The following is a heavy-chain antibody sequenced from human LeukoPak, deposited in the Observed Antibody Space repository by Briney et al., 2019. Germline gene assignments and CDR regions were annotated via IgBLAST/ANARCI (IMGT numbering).Heavy chain of an antibody. J-gene: IGHJ4*02. CDR3: ARTGGTVTTEFDY. V-gene: IGHV1-2*02. D-gene: IGHD4-11*01. Sequence: ASVKVSCKASGYTFTSYGISWVRQAPGQGLEWMGWINPNSGGTNYAQKFQGRVTMTRDTSISTAYMELSRLRSDDTAVYYCARTGGTVTTEFDYWGQGTLVTVSS. CDR1: GYTFTSYG. CDR2: INPNSGGT.